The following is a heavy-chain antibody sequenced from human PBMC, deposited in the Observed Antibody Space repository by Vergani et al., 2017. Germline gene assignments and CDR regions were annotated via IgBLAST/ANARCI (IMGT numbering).Heavy chain of an antibody. CDR3: AKDGNIVVVPAVTRNAFDI. J-gene: IGHJ3*02. D-gene: IGHD2-2*01. V-gene: IGHV3-23*04. CDR1: GFTFSSYA. CDR2: ISGSGGST. Sequence: EVQLVESGGGLVQPGGSLRLSCAASGFTFSSYAMSWVRQAPGKGLEWVSAISGSGGSTYYADSVKGRFTISRDNSKTTLYLQMNSLRAEDTAVYYCAKDGNIVVVPAVTRNAFDIWGQGTMVTVSS.